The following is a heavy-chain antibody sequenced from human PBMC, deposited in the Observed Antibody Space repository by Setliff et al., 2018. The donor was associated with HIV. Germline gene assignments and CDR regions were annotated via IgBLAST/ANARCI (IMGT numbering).Heavy chain of an antibody. V-gene: IGHV3-66*02. D-gene: IGHD3-3*01. Sequence: GESLKISCAASGFTVSTYYMSWVRQAPGKGLEWVSTIYSGGSTYHADSVKGRFTLSRDTSKNTLFLQMNSLRPEDTAVYYCARVRLYNTALDYWGQGTLVTGSS. CDR1: GFTVSTYY. J-gene: IGHJ4*02. CDR3: ARVRLYNTALDY. CDR2: IYSGGST.